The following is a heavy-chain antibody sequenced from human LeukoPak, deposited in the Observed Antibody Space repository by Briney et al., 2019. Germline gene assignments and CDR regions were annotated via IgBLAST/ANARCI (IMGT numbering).Heavy chain of an antibody. CDR3: ARDQIPRVLYSSSWYDY. CDR1: GYTFTSYG. D-gene: IGHD6-13*01. V-gene: IGHV1-18*01. CDR2: ISAYNGNT. Sequence: ASVKVSCKASGYTFTSYGISWVRQAPGQGLEWMGWISAYNGNTNYAQKLQGRVTMTTDTSTSTAYMELRSLRSDDTAVYYCARDQIPRVLYSSSWYDYWGQGTLVTVSS. J-gene: IGHJ4*02.